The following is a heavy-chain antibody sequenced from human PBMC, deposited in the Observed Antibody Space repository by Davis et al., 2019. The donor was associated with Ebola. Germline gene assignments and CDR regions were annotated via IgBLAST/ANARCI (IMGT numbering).Heavy chain of an antibody. J-gene: IGHJ5*01. CDR2: ISSDGRKK. D-gene: IGHD2/OR15-2a*01. CDR1: GFTFSSYG. Sequence: PGGSLRLSCTASGFTFSSYGMHWVRQASGKGLEWVALISSDGRKKYLADSVKGRFTISRDNSKNTVYLQLNSLGDEDTAVYFCAKDRCSNTCYGGNWFDSWGQGTLVTVSS. CDR3: AKDRCSNTCYGGNWFDS. V-gene: IGHV3-30*18.